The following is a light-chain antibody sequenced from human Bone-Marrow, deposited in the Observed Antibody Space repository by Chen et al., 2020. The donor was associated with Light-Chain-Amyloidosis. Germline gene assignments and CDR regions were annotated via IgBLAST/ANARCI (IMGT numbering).Light chain of an antibody. CDR2: GSS. J-gene: IGKJ4*01. CDR1: QTISSNY. V-gene: IGKV3-20*01. CDR3: QQYGTSPLT. Sequence: EIVLTQSPGTLSLSPGEGANLSCRASQTISSNYLTWYQQKFGQAPRLLIYGSSSRATGIPDMFTGSGSGRDFTLTINRLEPEDFAMYYCQQYGTSPLTFGGGTNVEIK.